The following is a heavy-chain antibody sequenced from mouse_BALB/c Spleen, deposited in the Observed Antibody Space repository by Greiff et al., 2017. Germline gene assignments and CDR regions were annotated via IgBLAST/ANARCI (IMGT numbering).Heavy chain of an antibody. D-gene: IGHD2-1*01. CDR1: GYTFTSYW. V-gene: IGHV1-87*01. CDR3: ARSGYGNYLDY. J-gene: IGHJ2*01. Sequence: QVQLQQSGAELASPGASVKLSCKASGYTFTSYWMQWVKQRPGQGLEWIGAIYPGDGDTRYTQKFKGKATLTADTSSSTAYMQLSSLASEDSAVYNGARSGYGNYLDYWGQGTTLTVSS. CDR2: IYPGDGDT.